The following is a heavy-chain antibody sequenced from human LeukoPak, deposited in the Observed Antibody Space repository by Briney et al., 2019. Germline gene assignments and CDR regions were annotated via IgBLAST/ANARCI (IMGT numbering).Heavy chain of an antibody. CDR2: ISGSGGST. CDR1: GFTFSSYA. D-gene: IGHD1-14*01. Sequence: LPGGSLRLSCAASGFTFSSYAMSWVRQAPGKGLEWVSAISGSGGSTYYADSVQGRFAISRDNSKNTLYLQMNSLRADDTAIYFCAKDLSGHNRPIDYWGQGTLVTVSS. CDR3: AKDLSGHNRPIDY. J-gene: IGHJ4*02. V-gene: IGHV3-23*01.